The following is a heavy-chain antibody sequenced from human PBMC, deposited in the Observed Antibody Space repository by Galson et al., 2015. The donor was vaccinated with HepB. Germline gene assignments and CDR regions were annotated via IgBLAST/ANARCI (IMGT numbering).Heavy chain of an antibody. V-gene: IGHV3-23*01. CDR2: ISGSGGST. D-gene: IGHD2-2*01. J-gene: IGHJ4*02. Sequence: SLRLSCAASGFTFSSYAMSWVRQAPGKGLEWVSAISGSGGSTYYADSVKGRFTISRDNSKSTLYLQMNSLRAEDTAVYYCAKGGIREYQLLRYWGQGTLVTVSS. CDR1: GFTFSSYA. CDR3: AKGGIREYQLLRY.